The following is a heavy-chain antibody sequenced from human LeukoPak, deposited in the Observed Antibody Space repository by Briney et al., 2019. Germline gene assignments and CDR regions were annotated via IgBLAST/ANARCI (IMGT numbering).Heavy chain of an antibody. CDR2: IYTNGST. CDR3: ARGAVTTWGSSYGMDV. D-gene: IGHD4-17*01. CDR1: GGSISSYY. J-gene: IGHJ6*02. V-gene: IGHV4-4*07. Sequence: SETLSLTCTVSGGSISSYYWSWIRQPAGKGLEWIGRIYTNGSTNYNPSLKSRVTMSVDTSKNQFSLKLSSVTAADAAVYYCARGAVTTWGSSYGMDVWGQGTTVTVSS.